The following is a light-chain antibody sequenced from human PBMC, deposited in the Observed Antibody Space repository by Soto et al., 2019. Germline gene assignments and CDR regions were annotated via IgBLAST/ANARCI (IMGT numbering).Light chain of an antibody. CDR1: QDISIF. J-gene: IGKJ5*01. Sequence: DIQLTQSPPSLSASIGDRVAITCQATQDISIFLNWYQQKPGKAPELLIYDATILETGVPSMFSGSGSGTAFTFTISGLQPEALATYDCQQFHYDPITFGQGTRLDIK. V-gene: IGKV1-33*01. CDR3: QQFHYDPIT. CDR2: DAT.